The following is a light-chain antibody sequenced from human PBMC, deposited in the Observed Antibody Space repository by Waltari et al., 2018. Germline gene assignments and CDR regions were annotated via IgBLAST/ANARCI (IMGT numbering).Light chain of an antibody. CDR2: AAS. J-gene: IGKJ1*01. V-gene: IGKV1-27*01. CDR3: QKYNRAPRT. Sequence: DIQLTQSPSSLSASAGDRVTIACRASQDINGSLAWYQHKPGKAPNLLIYAASTLHSGVPSRFSGSGSGTDFTLTISGLQADDVATYFCQKYNRAPRTFGQGTYVEMK. CDR1: QDINGS.